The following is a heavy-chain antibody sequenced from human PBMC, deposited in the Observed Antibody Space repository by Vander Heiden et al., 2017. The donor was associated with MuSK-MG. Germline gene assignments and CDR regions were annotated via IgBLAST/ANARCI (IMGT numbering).Heavy chain of an antibody. J-gene: IGHJ4*02. CDR2: IYYSGRT. V-gene: IGHV4-39*01. CDR1: GGSISSNSYY. D-gene: IGHD3-10*01. CDR3: ARRSMVRGVDYFDD. Sequence: LQLQESGPGLVTPSETLSLTCTVPGGSISSNSYYWGWIRRPPVRGLEWIGSIYYSGRTYYNPSLKSRVTISVDTSENQFSLKLSSVTAADTAVYYCARRSMVRGVDYFDDWGQGTLVTVSS.